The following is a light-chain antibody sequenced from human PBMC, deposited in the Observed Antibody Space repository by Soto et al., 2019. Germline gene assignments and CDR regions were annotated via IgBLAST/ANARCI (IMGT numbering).Light chain of an antibody. CDR3: LQYNGYYRT. J-gene: IGKJ1*01. V-gene: IGKV1-5*01. CDR1: QTISGW. CDR2: DAS. Sequence: DIQMTQSPSTLSASVGDTVTITCRASQTISGWLAWYQQRPGKAPNLLIFDASTLESGVPSRFSGSGSGTTFTLPISSLQSDEFATYYCLQYNGYYRTFGQGTKVEIK.